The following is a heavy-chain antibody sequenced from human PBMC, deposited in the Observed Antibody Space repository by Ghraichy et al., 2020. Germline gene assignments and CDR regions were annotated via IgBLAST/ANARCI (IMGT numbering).Heavy chain of an antibody. Sequence: SETLSLTCTVSGGSISSYYWSWIRQPPGKGLEWIGYIYYSGSTNYNPSLKSRVTISVDTSKNQFSLKLSSVTAADTAVYYCARDGRYSGYGIDYWGQGTLVTVSS. J-gene: IGHJ4*02. D-gene: IGHD5-12*01. CDR1: GGSISSYY. V-gene: IGHV4-59*01. CDR3: ARDGRYSGYGIDY. CDR2: IYYSGST.